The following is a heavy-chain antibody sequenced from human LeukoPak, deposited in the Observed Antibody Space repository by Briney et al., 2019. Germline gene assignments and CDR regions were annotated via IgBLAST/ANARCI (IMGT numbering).Heavy chain of an antibody. D-gene: IGHD6-6*01. J-gene: IGHJ4*02. CDR1: GGSISSGDYY. Sequence: SETLSLTCTVSGGSISSGDYYWSWIRQPPGKGLEWIGYIYYSGSTYYNPSLKSRVTISVDTSKNQFSLKLSSVTAADTAVYYCARGRSIAARRFDYWGQGTLVTVSS. V-gene: IGHV4-30-4*08. CDR3: ARGRSIAARRFDY. CDR2: IYYSGST.